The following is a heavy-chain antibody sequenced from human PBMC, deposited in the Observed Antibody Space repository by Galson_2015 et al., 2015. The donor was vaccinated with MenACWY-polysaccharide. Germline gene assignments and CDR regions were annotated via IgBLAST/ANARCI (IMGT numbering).Heavy chain of an antibody. V-gene: IGHV3-23*01. Sequence: SLRLSCAASGFTFSSYAMSWVRQAPGKGLEWVSGVSASGGSTVYTDSAKGRFTMSRDNSKRSLYLQMNSLRAEDTAVYYCAKDAGAREYVYSRMTFDSWGRGTMDTVSS. CDR3: AKDAGAREYVYSRMTFDS. CDR2: VSASGGST. CDR1: GFTFSSYA. D-gene: IGHD1-26*01. J-gene: IGHJ3*02.